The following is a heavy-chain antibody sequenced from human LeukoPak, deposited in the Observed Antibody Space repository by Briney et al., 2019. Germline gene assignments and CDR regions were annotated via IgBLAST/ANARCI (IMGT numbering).Heavy chain of an antibody. CDR2: ISGSGGST. CDR1: GFTFSSYA. D-gene: IGHD5-18*01. Sequence: PGGSLRLSCAASGFTFSSYAMSWVRQAPGKGLEWVSAISGSGGSTYYADSVKGRFTISRDNSKNTLYLQMNSLRAEDTAVYYCARYRVGYSYGGEFDYWGQGTLVTVSS. V-gene: IGHV3-23*01. CDR3: ARYRVGYSYGGEFDY. J-gene: IGHJ4*02.